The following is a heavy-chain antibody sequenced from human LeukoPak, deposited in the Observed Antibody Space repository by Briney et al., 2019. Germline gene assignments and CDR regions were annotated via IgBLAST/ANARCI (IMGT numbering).Heavy chain of an antibody. CDR2: INPSGGST. V-gene: IGHV1-46*01. J-gene: IGHJ3*02. Sequence: ASVKVSCKASGYTFTSYYMHWVRQAPGQGLEWMGIINPSGGSTSYAQKFQGRVTMTTDTSTSTAYMELRSLRSDDTAVYYCATTTVTTDDAFDIWGQGTMVTVSS. D-gene: IGHD4-17*01. CDR3: ATTTVTTDDAFDI. CDR1: GYTFTSYY.